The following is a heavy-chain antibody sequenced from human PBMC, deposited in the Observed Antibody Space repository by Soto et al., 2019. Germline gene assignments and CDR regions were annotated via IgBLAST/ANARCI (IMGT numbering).Heavy chain of an antibody. CDR3: ARGYSSSSDPFDY. J-gene: IGHJ4*02. CDR2: VVPIVGTP. D-gene: IGHD6-6*01. V-gene: IGHV1-69*13. Sequence: ASVKVSCKASGGTFSSYAISWVRQAPGQGLEWMGGVVPIVGTPNYAQKFQGRVTITADESTSTVYMELSSLISEDTAVYLCARGYSSSSDPFDYWGQGTLVTVSS. CDR1: GGTFSSYA.